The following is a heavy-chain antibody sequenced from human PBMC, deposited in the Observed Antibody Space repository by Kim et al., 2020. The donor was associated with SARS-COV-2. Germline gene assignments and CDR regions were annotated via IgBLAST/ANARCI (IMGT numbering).Heavy chain of an antibody. D-gene: IGHD5-18*01. J-gene: IGHJ4*02. CDR1: GFTFSSYE. Sequence: GGSLRLSCAASGFTFSSYEMNWVRQAPGKGLEWVSYISSSGSTIYYADSVKGRFTISRDNAKNSLYLQMNSLRAEDTAVHYCARAGYSYGDAADYWGQGTLVTVSS. CDR2: ISSSGSTI. CDR3: ARAGYSYGDAADY. V-gene: IGHV3-48*03.